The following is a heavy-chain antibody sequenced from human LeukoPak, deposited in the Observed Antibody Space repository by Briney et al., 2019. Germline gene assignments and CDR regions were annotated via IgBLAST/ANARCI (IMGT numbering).Heavy chain of an antibody. Sequence: GGSLRLSCAASGFTFSSYAMSWVRQAPGKGLEWVSAISGSGGTTYYADSVKGRFTISRDNSKNTLYLQMNSLRAEDTALYYCAEVPYGDYPRVWYFDLWGRGTLVTVSS. CDR3: AEVPYGDYPRVWYFDL. CDR2: ISGSGGTT. D-gene: IGHD4-17*01. CDR1: GFTFSSYA. V-gene: IGHV3-23*01. J-gene: IGHJ2*01.